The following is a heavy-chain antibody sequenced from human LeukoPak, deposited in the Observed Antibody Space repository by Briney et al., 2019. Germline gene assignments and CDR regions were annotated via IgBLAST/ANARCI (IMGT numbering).Heavy chain of an antibody. D-gene: IGHD5-24*01. J-gene: IGHJ4*02. CDR3: ARNAGMASGY. CDR1: GFTFSSYS. Sequence: EGSLRLSCAASGFTFSSYSMDWVRQAPGKGLEWVSSISSSSSYIYYADSVKGRFTISRDNAKNSLYLQMNSLRAEDTAVYYCARNAGMASGYWGQGTLVTVSS. V-gene: IGHV3-21*01. CDR2: ISSSSSYI.